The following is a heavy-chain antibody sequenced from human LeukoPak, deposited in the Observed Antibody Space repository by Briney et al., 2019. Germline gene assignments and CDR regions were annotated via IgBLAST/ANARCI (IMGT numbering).Heavy chain of an antibody. J-gene: IGHJ4*02. CDR1: GFPFSSYP. CDR3: ARAPLGNYDFWSGPNPHFDY. CDR2: IKEDGSEK. V-gene: IGHV3-7*01. D-gene: IGHD3-3*01. Sequence: GGSLRLSCAGSGFPFSSYPISWVRQPPGKGLEWVANIKEDGSEKYYVDSVKGRFTISRDNAENSLYLQMNSLRAEDTAVYYCARAPLGNYDFWSGPNPHFDYWGQGTLVTVSS.